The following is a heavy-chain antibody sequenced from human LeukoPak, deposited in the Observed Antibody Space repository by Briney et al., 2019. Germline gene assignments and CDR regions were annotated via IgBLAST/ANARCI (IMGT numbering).Heavy chain of an antibody. D-gene: IGHD4-23*01. CDR2: ISYDGSNK. CDR3: AKGDYGGNSHTFDI. Sequence: GRSLRLSCAASGFTFSSYAMHWVRQAPGKGLEWVAVISYDGSNKYYADSVKGRLTISRDNSKNTLSLQVNSLRSEDTAVYFCAKGDYGGNSHTFDIWGQGTLVTVSS. CDR1: GFTFSSYA. J-gene: IGHJ3*02. V-gene: IGHV3-30-3*01.